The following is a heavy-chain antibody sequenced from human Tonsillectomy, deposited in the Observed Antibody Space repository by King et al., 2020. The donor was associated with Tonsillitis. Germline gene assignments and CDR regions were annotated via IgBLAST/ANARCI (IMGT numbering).Heavy chain of an antibody. CDR3: SRGHYDYLWGTYRYLDY. D-gene: IGHD3-16*02. V-gene: IGHV4-30-4*01. CDR1: GGSISSGDYY. CDR2: IYYSGST. J-gene: IGHJ4*02. Sequence: QLQESGPGLVKPSQTLSLTCTVSGGSISSGDYYWSWIRQAPGRGLEWIGNIYYSGSTYYNPSLKSRLTISVETSKNQFSLKLSSVTAADTALYYCSRGHYDYLWGTYRYLDYWGQGTLVTVSS.